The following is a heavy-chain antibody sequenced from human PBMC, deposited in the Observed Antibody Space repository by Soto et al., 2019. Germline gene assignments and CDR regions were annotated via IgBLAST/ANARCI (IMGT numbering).Heavy chain of an antibody. CDR2: ISGYNGNT. D-gene: IGHD6-6*01. Sequence: QVQLVQSGAEVKKPGASVKVSCKASGYTFSNYGFSWVRQAPGQGLEWMGWISGYNGNTNYAERLQGRVTMTTDTSTTTAYMELRSLRYDDTAVYYCAKEGQLGYWGQGTPVTVSS. CDR3: AKEGQLGY. V-gene: IGHV1-18*01. J-gene: IGHJ4*02. CDR1: GYTFSNYG.